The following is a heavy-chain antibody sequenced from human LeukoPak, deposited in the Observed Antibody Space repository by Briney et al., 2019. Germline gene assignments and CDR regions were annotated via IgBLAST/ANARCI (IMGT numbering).Heavy chain of an antibody. V-gene: IGHV3-66*04. CDR3: ARRAPGYYYSSGSFDY. Sequence: GGSLRLSCAASGFTVSSNYMSWVRQAPGKGLEWASVIYSGGSTYYADSVKGRFTISRDNSKNTLYLQMNSLRAEDTAVYYCARRAPGYYYSSGSFDYWGQGTLVTVSS. J-gene: IGHJ4*02. D-gene: IGHD3-10*01. CDR1: GFTVSSNY. CDR2: IYSGGST.